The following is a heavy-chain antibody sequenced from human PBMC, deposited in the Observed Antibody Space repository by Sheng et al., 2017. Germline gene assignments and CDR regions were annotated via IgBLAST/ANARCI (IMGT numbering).Heavy chain of an antibody. V-gene: IGHV4-34*01. Sequence: QVQLQQWGAGLLKPSETLSLTCAVYGGSFSNYYWSWIRQSPGKGLEWIGEINHSGSTNYNPSLKSRVTISVDTSKNQFSLKLSSVTAADTAVYWCATRDKWGQGTLVTVSS. CDR1: GGSFSNYY. CDR3: ATRDK. J-gene: IGHJ4*02. CDR2: INHSGST.